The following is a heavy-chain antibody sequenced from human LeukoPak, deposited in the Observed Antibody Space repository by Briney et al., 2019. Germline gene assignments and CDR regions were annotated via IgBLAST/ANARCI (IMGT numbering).Heavy chain of an antibody. CDR3: ARDGRGGHNDF. J-gene: IGHJ4*02. CDR2: ITSSGTYN. Sequence: GGSLRLSCAASGFPFSNYNMNWVRQAPGKAMEWVSSITSSGTYNFYAGSVRGRFTISRDNAKNSLYLQMDGLRVDDTAVYFCARDGRGGHNDFWGQGTLITVSS. CDR1: GFPFSNYN. V-gene: IGHV3-21*01. D-gene: IGHD4-23*01.